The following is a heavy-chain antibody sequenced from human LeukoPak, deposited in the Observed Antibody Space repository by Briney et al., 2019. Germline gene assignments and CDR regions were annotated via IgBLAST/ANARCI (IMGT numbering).Heavy chain of an antibody. CDR1: GYTFSDYY. CDR2: VNPSSGIA. D-gene: IGHD2-15*01. Sequence: ASVKVSCKASGYTFSDYYMHWVRQAPGQGPEWMGRVNPSSGIANYAQRFQGRVTMTRDTSISTAYMELSGLTSDDTALYYCARVLSPGYCSGGSCQGHAFDIWGQGTMVTVSS. V-gene: IGHV1-2*06. J-gene: IGHJ3*02. CDR3: ARVLSPGYCSGGSCQGHAFDI.